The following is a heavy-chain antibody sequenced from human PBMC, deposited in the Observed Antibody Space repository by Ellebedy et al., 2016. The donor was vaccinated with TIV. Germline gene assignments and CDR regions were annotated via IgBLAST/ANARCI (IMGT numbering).Heavy chain of an antibody. Sequence: GESLKISCAASGFTFSSYWMSWVRQAPGKGLEWVANIKQDGSEKYYVDSVKGRLTISRDNAKNSLYLQMNSLRAEDTAVYYCARDRGSSSGRGYFDYWGQGTLVTVSS. V-gene: IGHV3-7*04. CDR2: IKQDGSEK. CDR1: GFTFSSYW. D-gene: IGHD6-6*01. J-gene: IGHJ4*02. CDR3: ARDRGSSSGRGYFDY.